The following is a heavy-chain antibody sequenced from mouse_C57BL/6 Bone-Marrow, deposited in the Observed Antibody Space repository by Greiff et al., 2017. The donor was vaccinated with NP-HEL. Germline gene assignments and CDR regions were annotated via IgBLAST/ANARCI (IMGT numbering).Heavy chain of an antibody. J-gene: IGHJ3*01. Sequence: VQLQQSGAELVRPGASVKLSCTASGFNIKDDYMHWVKQRPEQGLEWIGWIDPENGDTEYASKFQGKATITADTSSNTAYLQLSSLTSEDTAVYYCTHSNYVLSAYWGQGTLVTVSA. V-gene: IGHV14-4*01. CDR3: THSNYVLSAY. CDR2: IDPENGDT. D-gene: IGHD2-5*01. CDR1: GFNIKDDY.